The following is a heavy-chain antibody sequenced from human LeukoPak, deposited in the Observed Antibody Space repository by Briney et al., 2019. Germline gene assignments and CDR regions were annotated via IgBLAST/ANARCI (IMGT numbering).Heavy chain of an antibody. CDR2: KYYSGST. J-gene: IGHJ4*02. D-gene: IGHD5-18*01. CDR3: ARGRSYGFDFDS. CDR1: GVSINTCCYY. Sequence: SETLSLTCDVSGVSINTCCYYWTWLRQPPGKGLEWIGYKYYSGSTQYNSSLRSRLTISLDSSKNQFSLRLTSVTAADTAVYYCARGRSYGFDFDSWGPGTLVIVSS. V-gene: IGHV4-61*01.